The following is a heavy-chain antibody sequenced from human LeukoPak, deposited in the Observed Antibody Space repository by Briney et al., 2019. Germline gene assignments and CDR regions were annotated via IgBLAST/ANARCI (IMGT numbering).Heavy chain of an antibody. J-gene: IGHJ4*02. CDR2: INPNSGGT. CDR1: GYTFTGYY. D-gene: IGHD2-8*02. CDR3: ARTPTANIVLVKADFFEV. V-gene: IGHV1-2*02. Sequence: AASVKVSCKASGYTFTGYYMHWVRQAPGQGLEWMGWINPNSGGTNYAQNFQDRVTMTTDTSTTTTYMELRSLRSDDTAVYYCARTPTANIVLVKADFFEVWGQGTLVTVSS.